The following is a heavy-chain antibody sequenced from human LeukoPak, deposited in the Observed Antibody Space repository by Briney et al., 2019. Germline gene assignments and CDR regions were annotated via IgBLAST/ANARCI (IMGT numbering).Heavy chain of an antibody. CDR2: IDTSSTTM. CDR1: GFTFSSYW. J-gene: IGHJ5*01. CDR3: ARDNWVDC. V-gene: IGHV3-48*04. Sequence: SGGSLRLSCAASGFTFSSYWMSWVRQAPGKGLEWVSFIDTSSTTMYYTDSVKGRFTISRDNAKNSLYLQMNSLKVEDTAIYYCARDNWVDCWGQGTLVTVSS.